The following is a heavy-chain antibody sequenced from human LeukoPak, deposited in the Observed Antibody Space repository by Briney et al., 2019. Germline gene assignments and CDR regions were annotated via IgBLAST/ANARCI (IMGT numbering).Heavy chain of an antibody. J-gene: IGHJ4*02. CDR1: GGSISSYY. Sequence: SETLSLTCTVSGGSISSYYWSWIRQPPGKGLEWVGYIYYSESTNYNPSLKSRVTISVDTSKNQFSLKLSSVTAADTAVYYCARAGYYERGYFDYWGQGTLVTVSP. CDR2: IYYSEST. V-gene: IGHV4-59*01. CDR3: ARAGYYERGYFDY. D-gene: IGHD3-22*01.